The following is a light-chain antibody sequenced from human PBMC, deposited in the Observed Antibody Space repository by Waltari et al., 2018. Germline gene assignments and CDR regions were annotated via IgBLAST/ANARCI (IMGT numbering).Light chain of an antibody. J-gene: IGKJ1*01. Sequence: EIVLTQSPGTLSLSPGERATLSCRTSQTVTSSYLAWYQQKPGQAPRRLIYSTSSRATGIPDRFSGSGSGTDFTLTISRLEPEDFAVYYCQQYGVSPWTFGQGTKVEI. CDR1: QTVTSSY. CDR3: QQYGVSPWT. CDR2: STS. V-gene: IGKV3-20*01.